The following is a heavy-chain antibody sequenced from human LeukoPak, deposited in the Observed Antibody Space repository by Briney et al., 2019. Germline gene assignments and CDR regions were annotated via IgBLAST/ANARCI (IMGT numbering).Heavy chain of an antibody. CDR3: AKDQTFYSGSYYDY. Sequence: GGSLRLSCAASGNYWMHWVRQAPGKGLEWVSAISGSGGSTYYADSVKGRFTISRDNSKNTLYLQMNSLRAEDTAVYYCAKDQTFYSGSYYDYWGQGTLVTVSS. CDR1: GNYW. J-gene: IGHJ4*02. V-gene: IGHV3-23*01. D-gene: IGHD1-26*01. CDR2: ISGSGGST.